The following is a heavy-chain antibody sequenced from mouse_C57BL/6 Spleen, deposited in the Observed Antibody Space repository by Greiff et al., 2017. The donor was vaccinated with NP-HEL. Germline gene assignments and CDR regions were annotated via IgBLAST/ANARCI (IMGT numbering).Heavy chain of an antibody. CDR3: ARDRIYDGYPYWYFDV. CDR2: ISDGGSYT. CDR1: GFTFSSYA. D-gene: IGHD2-3*01. Sequence: EVQLVESGGGLVKPGGSLKLSCAASGFTFSSYAMSWVRQTPEKRLEWVATISDGGSYTYYPDNVKGRFTISRDNAKNNLYLQMSHLKSEDTAMYYCARDRIYDGYPYWYFDVWGTGTTVTVSS. J-gene: IGHJ1*03. V-gene: IGHV5-4*01.